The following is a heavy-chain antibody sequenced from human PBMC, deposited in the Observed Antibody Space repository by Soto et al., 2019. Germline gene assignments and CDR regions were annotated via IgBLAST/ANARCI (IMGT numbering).Heavy chain of an antibody. Sequence: KASETLSLTCAVYGGSFSAEYWSWIRQPPGKGLQWIVEINHSGGPSYNPSLKSRVTISVDTSKSQFSLKWTSVTAADRGVYYCARGGGDTVDSRGFYEFWGEGTPVSV. CDR3: ARGGGDTVDSRGFYEF. V-gene: IGHV4-34*01. J-gene: IGHJ4*02. CDR2: INHSGGP. CDR1: GGSFSAEY. D-gene: IGHD3-22*01.